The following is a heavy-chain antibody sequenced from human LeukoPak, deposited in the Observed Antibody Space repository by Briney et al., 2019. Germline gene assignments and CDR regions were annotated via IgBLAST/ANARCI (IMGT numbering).Heavy chain of an antibody. CDR3: ARLGRKAY. D-gene: IGHD7-27*01. CDR2: IYYSGST. CDR1: GGSFSGYY. Sequence: SETLSLTCAVYGGSFSGYYWSWIRQPPGKGLEWIGSIYYSGSTYYNPSLKSRVTISVDTSKNQFSLKLSSVTAADTAVYYCARLGRKAYWGQGTLVTVSS. V-gene: IGHV4-34*01. J-gene: IGHJ4*02.